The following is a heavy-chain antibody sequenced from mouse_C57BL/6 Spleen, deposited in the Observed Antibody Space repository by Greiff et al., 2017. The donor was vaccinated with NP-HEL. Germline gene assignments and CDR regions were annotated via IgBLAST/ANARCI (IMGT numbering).Heavy chain of an antibody. D-gene: IGHD4-1*01. CDR2: IDPETGGT. CDR1: GYTFTDYE. CDR3: TRVSGRLWFAY. V-gene: IGHV1-15*01. Sequence: VQLQQSGAELVRPGASVTLSCKASGYTFTDYEMHWVKQTPVHGLEWIGAIDPETGGTAYNQKFKGKAILTADKSSSTAYMELRSLTSEDSAVYYCTRVSGRLWFAYWGQGTLVTVSA. J-gene: IGHJ3*01.